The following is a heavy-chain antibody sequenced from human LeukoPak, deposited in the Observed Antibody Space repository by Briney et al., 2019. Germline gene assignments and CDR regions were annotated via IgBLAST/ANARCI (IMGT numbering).Heavy chain of an antibody. CDR1: GGTFSSYA. D-gene: IGHD2-2*01. Sequence: SVKVSCKASGGTFSSYAISWVRQAPGQGLERMGRIIPIFGIANYAQKFQGRVTITADKSTSTAYMELSSLRSEDTAVYYCARDLSRGIVVVPAAMSPWFDPWGQGTLVTVSS. CDR3: ARDLSRGIVVVPAAMSPWFDP. V-gene: IGHV1-69*04. CDR2: IIPIFGIA. J-gene: IGHJ5*02.